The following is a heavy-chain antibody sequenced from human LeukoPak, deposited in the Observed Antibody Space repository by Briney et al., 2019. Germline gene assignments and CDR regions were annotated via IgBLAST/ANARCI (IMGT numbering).Heavy chain of an antibody. Sequence: SVKVSCKASGGTFSSYAISWVRQAPGQGLEWMGGIIPIFGTANYAQKFQGGVTITTDESTSTAYMALSSLRSEDTAVYYCARARQHYGSGSFYYYYMDVWGKGTTVTVSS. D-gene: IGHD3-10*01. J-gene: IGHJ6*03. CDR3: ARARQHYGSGSFYYYYMDV. CDR2: IIPIFGTA. V-gene: IGHV1-69*05. CDR1: GGTFSSYA.